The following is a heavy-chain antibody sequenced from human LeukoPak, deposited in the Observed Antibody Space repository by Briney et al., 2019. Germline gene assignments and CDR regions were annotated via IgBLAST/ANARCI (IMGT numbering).Heavy chain of an antibody. V-gene: IGHV3-66*01. Sequence: GSLRLSCAASGFTVSSNYMSWVRQAPGKGLEWVSVIYSGGSTYCADSVKGRFTISRDNSKNTLYLQMNSLRAEDTAVYYCAKGSIAVAGKGYYSYMDVWGKGTTVTVSS. CDR3: AKGSIAVAGKGYYSYMDV. J-gene: IGHJ6*03. CDR1: GFTVSSNY. CDR2: IYSGGST. D-gene: IGHD6-19*01.